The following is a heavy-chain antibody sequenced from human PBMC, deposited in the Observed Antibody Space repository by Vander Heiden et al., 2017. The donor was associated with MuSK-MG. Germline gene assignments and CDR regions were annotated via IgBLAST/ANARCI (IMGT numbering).Heavy chain of an antibody. CDR3: TRHPNAFDI. V-gene: IGHV3-73*02. J-gene: IGHJ3*02. CDR1: GFTFSGSA. CDR2: IRSKANSYAT. Sequence: EVQLVESGGGLVQPGGSLTLSCAASGFTFSGSAMHWVRQASGKGLEWVGRIRSKANSYATAYAASVKGRFTISRDDSKNTAYLQMNSLKTEDTAVYYCTRHPNAFDIWGQGTMVTVSS.